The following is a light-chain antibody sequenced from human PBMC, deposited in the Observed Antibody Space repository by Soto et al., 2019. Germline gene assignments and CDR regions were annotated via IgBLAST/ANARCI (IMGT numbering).Light chain of an antibody. Sequence: AIQVTQSPSSLSASVGDRVTMTCRASQDIRGALAWYQQKSGKPPNLLIYDVSTLEGGVPSRFSGSGSGKEFTLTISSLQPEDFGTYYCQQFNSDPITFGHETRLEIK. CDR1: QDIRGA. J-gene: IGKJ5*01. CDR3: QQFNSDPIT. V-gene: IGKV1-13*02. CDR2: DVS.